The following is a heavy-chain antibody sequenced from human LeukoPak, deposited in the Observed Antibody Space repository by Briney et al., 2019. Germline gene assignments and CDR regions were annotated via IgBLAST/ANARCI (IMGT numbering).Heavy chain of an antibody. D-gene: IGHD6-19*01. J-gene: IGHJ6*03. CDR1: GFTFSGYA. CDR3: AKSGGLAVVYVVDFYYMDV. CDR2: ISGGGGST. Sequence: GGSLRLSCAASGFTFSGYAMSWVRQTPGKGLEWVSAISGGGGSTYYADSVKGRFTLTRHNSKNTPFLLMNSIRAEDTAVYYCAKSGGLAVVYVVDFYYMDVWGKGTTVTVSS. V-gene: IGHV3-23*01.